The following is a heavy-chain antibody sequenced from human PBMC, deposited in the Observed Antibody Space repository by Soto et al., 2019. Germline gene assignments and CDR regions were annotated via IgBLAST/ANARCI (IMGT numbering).Heavy chain of an antibody. CDR1: GFIFSRFG. CDR2: ISAYNGDT. Sequence: APVKGSCKASGFIFSRFGITWVRQAPGLGLEWMGWISAYNGDTNYAQMLQDRVTMTTDTSTSTAYMELRSLRSDDTAVYYCARAGDAFDFWGQGTMVTVSS. J-gene: IGHJ3*01. V-gene: IGHV1-18*01. CDR3: ARAGDAFDF.